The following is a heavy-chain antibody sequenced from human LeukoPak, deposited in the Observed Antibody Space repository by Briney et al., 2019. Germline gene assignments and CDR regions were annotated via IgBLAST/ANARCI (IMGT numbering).Heavy chain of an antibody. Sequence: ASVKVSCKASGYTFTGYYMHWVRQAPGQGLEWMGWINPNSGGTNYAQKFQGRVTMTRDTSISTAYMELSRLRSDDTAVYYCAREVTAMVTYDYWGQGTLVTVSS. CDR2: INPNSGGT. V-gene: IGHV1-2*02. J-gene: IGHJ4*02. CDR3: AREVTAMVTYDY. D-gene: IGHD5-18*01. CDR1: GYTFTGYY.